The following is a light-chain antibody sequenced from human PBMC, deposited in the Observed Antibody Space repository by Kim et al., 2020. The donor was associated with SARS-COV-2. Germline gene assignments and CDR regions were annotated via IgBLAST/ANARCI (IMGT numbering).Light chain of an antibody. J-gene: IGKJ4*01. CDR3: QQYHRWPIT. CDR2: DVS. V-gene: IGKV3-15*01. Sequence: TLSVSPGERVTRSGRASQKALAWYQQKVGQAPRLLIYDVSTRATGIPIRFSGSGSGTEFTLTISSLQSEDSAVYYCQQYHRWPITFGGGTKVDIK. CDR1: QKA.